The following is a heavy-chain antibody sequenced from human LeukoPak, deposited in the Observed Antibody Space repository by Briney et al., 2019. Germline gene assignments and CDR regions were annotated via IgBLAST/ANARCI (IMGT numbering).Heavy chain of an antibody. Sequence: PGRSLRLSCAASRFTFSSYGMHWVRQAPGKGLEWVAVISYDGSNKYYADSVKGRFTISRDNSKNTLYLQMNSLRAEDTAVYYCAKGGYYYDSSGYPDYWGQGTLVTVSS. CDR1: RFTFSSYG. V-gene: IGHV3-30*18. CDR3: AKGGYYYDSSGYPDY. J-gene: IGHJ4*02. CDR2: ISYDGSNK. D-gene: IGHD3-22*01.